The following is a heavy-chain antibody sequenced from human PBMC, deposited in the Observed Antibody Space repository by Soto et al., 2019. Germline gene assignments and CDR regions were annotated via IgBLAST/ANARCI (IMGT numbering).Heavy chain of an antibody. Sequence: LGALSLTCAVSGGSFNGYYWSWVRPPPGKGLEWIGEINHSGSTNYNPSLRSRVTISVDTSKNQFSLKLSSVTAADTAVYYCARGRYVLRFLEWSNNNWFDPWGQGTLVTVSS. CDR3: ARGRYVLRFLEWSNNNWFDP. D-gene: IGHD3-3*01. CDR2: INHSGST. CDR1: GGSFNGYY. J-gene: IGHJ5*02. V-gene: IGHV4-34*01.